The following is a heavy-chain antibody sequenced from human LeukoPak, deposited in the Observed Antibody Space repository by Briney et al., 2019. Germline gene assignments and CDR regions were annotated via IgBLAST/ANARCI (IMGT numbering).Heavy chain of an antibody. V-gene: IGHV4-39*01. CDR3: ARAYDSSGYYYGQIDY. CDR2: IYYSGNT. J-gene: IGHJ4*02. Sequence: PSETLSLTCAVSGVSISSSNSYWGWIRQPPGKGLEWIGSIYYSGNTYYNASLKSRVTISVDTSKNQFSLKLSSVTAADTAVYYCARAYDSSGYYYGQIDYWGQGTLVTVSS. CDR1: GVSISSSNSY. D-gene: IGHD3-22*01.